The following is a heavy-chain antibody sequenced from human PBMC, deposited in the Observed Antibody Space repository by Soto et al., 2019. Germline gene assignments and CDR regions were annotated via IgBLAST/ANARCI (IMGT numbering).Heavy chain of an antibody. CDR1: GGSISSYY. D-gene: IGHD2-2*01. CDR2: IYTSGNT. CDR3: ARACSSNSCYDVFDY. V-gene: IGHV4-4*07. Sequence: QVQLQESGPGLLKPSETLSLTCTVSGGSISSYYWSWIRQPAGKGLEWIGRIYTSGNTNYNPSLKSRVTMSVDTSKNQFSLKLSSVTAADTAVYYCARACSSNSCYDVFDYWGHGTLVTVSS. J-gene: IGHJ4*01.